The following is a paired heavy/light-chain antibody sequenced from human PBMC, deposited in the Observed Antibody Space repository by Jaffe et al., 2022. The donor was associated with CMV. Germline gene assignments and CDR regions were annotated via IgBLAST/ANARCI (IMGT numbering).Heavy chain of an antibody. V-gene: IGHV4-39*01. D-gene: IGHD5-12*01. Sequence: QLQLQESGPGLVKPSETLSLTCSVSGDSISSSGYYWGWIRQPPGKGLEWIGSIYHSGTTYYNPSLKSRVTISVDTSKNQFSLKVSSVTAADTAVYHCARHLEGGYDLYYYGMDVWGQGTTVTVSS. CDR1: GDSISSSGYY. CDR3: ARHLEGGYDLYYYGMDV. CDR2: IYHSGTT. J-gene: IGHJ6*02.
Light chain of an antibody. CDR2: QDN. J-gene: IGLJ2*01. Sequence: SYELTQPPSVSVSPGQTASITCSGDKLGDKYACWYQQKPGQSPVLVIYQDNKRPSGIPERFSGSNSGNTASLTISGTQAMDEADYYCQAWDSSTVVFGGGTKLTVL. CDR3: QAWDSSTVV. CDR1: KLGDKY. V-gene: IGLV3-1*01.